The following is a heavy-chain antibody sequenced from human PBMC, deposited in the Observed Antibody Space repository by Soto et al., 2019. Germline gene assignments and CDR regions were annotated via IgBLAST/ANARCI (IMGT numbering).Heavy chain of an antibody. Sequence: ASVKVSCKASGYTFTSYDINWVRQATGQGLEWMGWISAYNGNTNYAQKLQGRATMTTDTSTSTAYMELRSLRSDDTAVYYCARAAGTTDYYYGMDVWGQGTTVTVSS. CDR1: GYTFTSYD. CDR3: ARAAGTTDYYYGMDV. V-gene: IGHV1-18*01. D-gene: IGHD6-13*01. CDR2: ISAYNGNT. J-gene: IGHJ6*02.